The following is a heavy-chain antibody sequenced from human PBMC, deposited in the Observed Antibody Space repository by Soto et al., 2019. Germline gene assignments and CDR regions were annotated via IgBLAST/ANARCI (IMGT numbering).Heavy chain of an antibody. CDR1: GYNFFDYG. Sequence: QIQLVQSGAEGKKPGAAVKVSCKASGYNFFDYGVSWVRQAPGQGLEWMGWVSPKSGNTDYARKVQGRVTMTTDLSTSTAYMELRGLISDDTGVYYCARGRTVSSIGPLLVWGQGTLVSVSS. CDR3: ARGRTVSSIGPLLV. V-gene: IGHV1-18*01. J-gene: IGHJ1*01. D-gene: IGHD1-1*01. CDR2: VSPKSGNT.